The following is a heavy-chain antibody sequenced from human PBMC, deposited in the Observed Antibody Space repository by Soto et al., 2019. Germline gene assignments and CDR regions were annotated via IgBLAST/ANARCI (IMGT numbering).Heavy chain of an antibody. D-gene: IGHD3-22*01. V-gene: IGHV3-23*01. CDR3: AKGGSSGSYYYYYGMDV. J-gene: IGHJ6*02. CDR2: ISGSGGST. CDR1: GFTFSSYA. Sequence: GGSLRLSCAASGFTFSSYAMSWVRQAPGKGLEWVSAISGSGGSTYYADSVKGRFTISRDNSKNTLYLQMNSLRAEDTAVYYWAKGGSSGSYYYYYGMDVWRQGTTVTVSS.